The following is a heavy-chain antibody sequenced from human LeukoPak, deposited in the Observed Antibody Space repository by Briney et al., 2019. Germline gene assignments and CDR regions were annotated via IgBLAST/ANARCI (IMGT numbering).Heavy chain of an antibody. D-gene: IGHD3-3*01. CDR1: GYTFTDYY. V-gene: IGHV1-2*02. J-gene: IGHJ5*02. Sequence: ASVKVSCKASGYTFTDYYMHWVRQAPGQGLEWMGWINPDSGGTNYAQKFQGRVTMTRDTSISTAYMELSRLRSDGTAVYYCAREREWPAGPSNWFDPWGQGTLVTVSS. CDR3: AREREWPAGPSNWFDP. CDR2: INPDSGGT.